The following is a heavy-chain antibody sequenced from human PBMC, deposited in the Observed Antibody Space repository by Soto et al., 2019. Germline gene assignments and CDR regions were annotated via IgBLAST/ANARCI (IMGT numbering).Heavy chain of an antibody. J-gene: IGHJ6*02. D-gene: IGHD4-17*01. Sequence: QPQLQESGSGLVKPSQTLSLTCAVSGGSISSGGYSWSWIRQPPGKGLEWIGYIYHSGSTYYNPSLNRRVTVSVHRSKNRFSLKLSSVTAADTAVYYCARAHYGDYGYGMDVWGQGTTVTVSS. CDR2: IYHSGST. V-gene: IGHV4-30-2*01. CDR1: GGSISSGGYS. CDR3: ARAHYGDYGYGMDV.